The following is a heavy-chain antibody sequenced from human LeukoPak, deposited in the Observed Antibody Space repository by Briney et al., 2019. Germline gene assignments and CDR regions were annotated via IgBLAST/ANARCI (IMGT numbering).Heavy chain of an antibody. D-gene: IGHD3-3*01. CDR3: VKGGQRYDFWRFDY. CDR1: GFTFSTYT. V-gene: IGHV3-23*01. CDR2: ISGSGGST. J-gene: IGHJ4*02. Sequence: GGSLRLSCVASGFTFSTYTMSWVRQAPGKGLEWVSSISGSGGSTYYAEFVKGRSTISRDNSKNTLYLQMNSLRAEDTAVYYCVKGGQRYDFWRFDYWGQGTLVSVSS.